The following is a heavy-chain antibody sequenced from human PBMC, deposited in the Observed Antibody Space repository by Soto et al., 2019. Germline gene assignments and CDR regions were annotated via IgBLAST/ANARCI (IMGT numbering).Heavy chain of an antibody. Sequence: PSETLSLTCAVYGGSFSGYYWSWIRQPPGKGLEWIGEINHSGSTNYNPSLKSRVTISVDTSKNQFSLKLSSVTAADTAVYYCAQLDSSSWGGYYYYGMDVWGQGTTVTVSS. V-gene: IGHV4-34*01. D-gene: IGHD6-13*01. CDR3: AQLDSSSWGGYYYYGMDV. CDR2: INHSGST. J-gene: IGHJ6*02. CDR1: GGSFSGYY.